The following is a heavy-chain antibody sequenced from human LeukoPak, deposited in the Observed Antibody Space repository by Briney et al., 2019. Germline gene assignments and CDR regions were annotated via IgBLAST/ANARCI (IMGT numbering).Heavy chain of an antibody. J-gene: IGHJ4*02. Sequence: GESLRLSCAASGFTFSSYWMTWVRQAPGKGLEWVANIKQDGSEKYYVDSVKGRFTISRDNAKNSLYLQMNSLRAEDTAVYYCARAGQGSGSPTRSFDYWGQGTLVTVSS. CDR2: IKQDGSEK. CDR3: ARAGQGSGSPTRSFDY. D-gene: IGHD1-26*01. CDR1: GFTFSSYW. V-gene: IGHV3-7*01.